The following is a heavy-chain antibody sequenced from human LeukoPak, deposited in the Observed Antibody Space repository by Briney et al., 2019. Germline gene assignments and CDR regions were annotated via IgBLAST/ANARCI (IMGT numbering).Heavy chain of an antibody. CDR1: GFTFSNYW. CDR3: ARDHYWFDP. CDR2: IKEDGSEK. V-gene: IGHV3-7*01. Sequence: GGSLRLSCAASGFTFSNYWMSWVRQAPGKRLEWVANIKEDGSEKHYVDSMKGRFTISRDNDKNLLYLQMNSLRAEDTAVYYCARDHYWFDPWGQGTLVTVPS. J-gene: IGHJ5*02.